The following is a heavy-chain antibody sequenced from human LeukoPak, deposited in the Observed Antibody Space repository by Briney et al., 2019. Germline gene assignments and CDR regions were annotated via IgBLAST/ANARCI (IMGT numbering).Heavy chain of an antibody. Sequence: PSETLSLTCTVSGGSISSYYWSWIRQPPEKGLEWIGYIYYSGSTNYNPSLKSRVTISVDTSKNQFSLKLSSVTAADTAVYYCARRAPYYYGMDVWGQGTTVTVSS. CDR2: IYYSGST. J-gene: IGHJ6*02. V-gene: IGHV4-59*01. CDR3: ARRAPYYYGMDV. CDR1: GGSISSYY.